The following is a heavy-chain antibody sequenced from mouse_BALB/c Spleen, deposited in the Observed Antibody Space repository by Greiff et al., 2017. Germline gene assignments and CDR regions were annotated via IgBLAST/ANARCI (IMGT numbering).Heavy chain of an antibody. J-gene: IGHJ4*01. D-gene: IGHD1-2*01. Sequence: EVHLVESGPGLVKPSQSLSLTCSVTGYSITSGYYWYWIRQFPGNKLVWMGYISYDGSNNYNPSLKNRISITRDTSKNQFFLKLNSVTTEDTATYYCARGDYGYVAMDYWGQGTSVTVSA. CDR2: ISYDGSN. CDR1: GYSITSGYY. V-gene: IGHV3-6*02. CDR3: ARGDYGYVAMDY.